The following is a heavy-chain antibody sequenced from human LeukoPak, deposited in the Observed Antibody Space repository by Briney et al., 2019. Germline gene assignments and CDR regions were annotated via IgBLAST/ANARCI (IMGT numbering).Heavy chain of an antibody. Sequence: GESLKISCKGSGYSFISYWINWVRQMPGKGLEWVGRIDPSDSYTNYSPSFQGQVTISADKSISTAYLQWRSLRASDTAMYYCARQSMVRGVPDYWGQGTLVTVSS. V-gene: IGHV5-10-1*04. J-gene: IGHJ4*02. CDR3: ARQSMVRGVPDY. D-gene: IGHD3-10*01. CDR2: IDPSDSYT. CDR1: GYSFISYW.